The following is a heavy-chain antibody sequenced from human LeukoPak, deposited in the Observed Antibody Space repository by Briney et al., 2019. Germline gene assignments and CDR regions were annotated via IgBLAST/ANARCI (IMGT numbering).Heavy chain of an antibody. CDR3: ARGYTSNWYWFDP. J-gene: IGHJ5*02. CDR2: IYYSGST. CDR1: GGSTSSFF. V-gene: IGHV4-59*01. Sequence: SETLSLTCTVPGGSTSSFFWSWIRQPPGQGLEWIGYIYYSGSTNYNPSLKGRVSISVDTSKNQFSLKLSSVTAADTAVYYCARGYTSNWYWFDPWGQGILVTVSS. D-gene: IGHD6-13*01.